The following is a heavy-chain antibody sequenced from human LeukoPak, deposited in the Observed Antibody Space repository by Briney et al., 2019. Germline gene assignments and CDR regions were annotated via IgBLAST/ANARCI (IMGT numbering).Heavy chain of an antibody. V-gene: IGHV4-61*01. D-gene: IGHD4-11*01. CDR3: ARDRVRGNSNPYFDY. CDR2: IYYSGST. J-gene: IGHJ4*02. CDR1: GGSVSSGTYY. Sequence: PSETLSLTCTVSGGSVSSGTYYWSCIRQPPGKGLEWIGYIYYSGSTHYNASLKSRVTISVDTSKNQFSLKLSSVTAADTAVYYCARDRVRGNSNPYFDYWGQGTLVTVSS.